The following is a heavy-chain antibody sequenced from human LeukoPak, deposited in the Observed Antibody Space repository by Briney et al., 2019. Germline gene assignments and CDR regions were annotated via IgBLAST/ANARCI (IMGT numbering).Heavy chain of an antibody. CDR1: GFTFSSYW. CDR3: ARVKWGDYGDYIDAFDL. D-gene: IGHD4-17*01. V-gene: IGHV3-7*01. CDR2: IKQDGSEK. Sequence: GGSLRLSCAASGFTFSSYWMSWVRQAPGKGLEWVANIKQDGSEKYYVDSVKGRFTISRDNAKNSLYLQMNSLRAEDTAVYYCARVKWGDYGDYIDAFDLWGQGTMVTVSS. J-gene: IGHJ3*01.